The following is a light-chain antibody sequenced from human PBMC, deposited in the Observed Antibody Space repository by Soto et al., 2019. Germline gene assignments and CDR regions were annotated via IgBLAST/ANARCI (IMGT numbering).Light chain of an antibody. CDR1: SSDVGYYNY. J-gene: IGLJ1*01. Sequence: QSALTQPRSVSGSPGQSVTISCTGTSSDVGYYNYVSWYQQYPGKAPKLMIYDVSGRPSGVPDRFSGSKSGNTASLTISGLQAEDEADYYCCSYAGSRTIYVFGTGTKVTVL. CDR2: DVS. V-gene: IGLV2-11*01. CDR3: CSYAGSRTIYV.